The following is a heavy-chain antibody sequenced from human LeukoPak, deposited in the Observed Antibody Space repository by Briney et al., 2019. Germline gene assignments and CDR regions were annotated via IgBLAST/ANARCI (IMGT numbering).Heavy chain of an antibody. J-gene: IGHJ3*02. CDR3: AARWGYNGFDI. CDR1: GFTFSSYW. V-gene: IGHV3-7*03. D-gene: IGHD5-18*01. Sequence: GGSLRLSCAASGFTFSSYWMSWVRQAPGKGLEWVANIKQDGSEKYYVDSVKGRFTISRDNAKNSLYLQMNSLRAEDTALFYCAARWGYNGFDIWGQGTMVAVSS. CDR2: IKQDGSEK.